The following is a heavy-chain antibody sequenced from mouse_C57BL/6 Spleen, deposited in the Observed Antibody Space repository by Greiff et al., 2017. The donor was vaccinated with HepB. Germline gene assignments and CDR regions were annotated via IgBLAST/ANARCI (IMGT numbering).Heavy chain of an antibody. CDR3: ARGGVYYYGSSHWYFDV. Sequence: QVQLQQSGAELVRPGASVKLSCKASGYTFTDYYINWVKQRPGQGLEWIARIYPGSGNTYYNEKFKGKATLTAEKSSSTAYMQLSSLTSEDSAVYFCARGGVYYYGSSHWYFDVWGTGTTVTVSS. D-gene: IGHD1-1*01. J-gene: IGHJ1*03. CDR1: GYTFTDYY. V-gene: IGHV1-76*01. CDR2: IYPGSGNT.